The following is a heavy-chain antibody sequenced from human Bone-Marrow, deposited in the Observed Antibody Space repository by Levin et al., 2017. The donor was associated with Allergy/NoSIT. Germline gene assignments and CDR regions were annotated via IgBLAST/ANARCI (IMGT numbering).Heavy chain of an antibody. V-gene: IGHV4-34*01. CDR1: GGSFSGYY. CDR2: INHSGST. D-gene: IGHD1-26*01. CDR3: VVGSGPGAFDI. Sequence: SETLSLTCAVYGGSFSGYYWSWIRQPPGKGLEWIGEINHSGSTNYNPSLKSRVTISVNTSKNQFSLKLSSVTAADTAVYYCVVGSGPGAFDIWGQGTMVTVSS. J-gene: IGHJ3*02.